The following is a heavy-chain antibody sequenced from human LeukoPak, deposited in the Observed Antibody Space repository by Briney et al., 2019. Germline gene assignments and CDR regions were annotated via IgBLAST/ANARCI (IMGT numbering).Heavy chain of an antibody. CDR2: INSDGRST. CDR3: ARGADSGYSNDN. D-gene: IGHD3-9*01. CDR1: GFTFSNYW. J-gene: IGHJ4*02. Sequence: PGGSLRLSCAASGFTFSNYWMHWVRQAPGKGLVWVSRINSDGRSTNYADTVKGRFTISRDNAKNTLYLQMNSLRAEDTAVYYCARGADSGYSNDNWGQGTLVSVSS. V-gene: IGHV3-74*01.